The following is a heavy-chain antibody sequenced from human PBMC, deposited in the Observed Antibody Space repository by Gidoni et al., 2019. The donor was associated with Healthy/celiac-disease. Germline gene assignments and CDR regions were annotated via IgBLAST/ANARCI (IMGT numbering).Heavy chain of an antibody. Sequence: EVQLVQSGAEVKKPGDSVTISCNGSVYIFTSYWIGWVRQMPGKGLEWKGIIYPGDSDTGYSPSFQGQVNISADKYISTDYLQWSSLKASDTAMYYWARHRGDFGNGMDVWGQGTTVTVSS. CDR3: ARHRGDFGNGMDV. CDR1: VYIFTSYW. V-gene: IGHV5-51*01. CDR2: IYPGDSDT. D-gene: IGHD3-3*01. J-gene: IGHJ6*02.